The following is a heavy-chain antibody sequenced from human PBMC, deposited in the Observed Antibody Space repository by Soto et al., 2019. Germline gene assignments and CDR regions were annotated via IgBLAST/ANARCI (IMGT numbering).Heavy chain of an antibody. J-gene: IGHJ6*02. D-gene: IGHD2-2*02. V-gene: IGHV6-1*01. CDR3: AREGYCSSTSCYRDYYYGMDV. CDR1: GDSVSSNSAA. Sequence: SQTLSLTCAISGDSVSSNSAAWNWIRQSPSRGLEWLGRTYYRSKWYNDYAVSVKSRITINPDTSKNQFSLQLNSVTPEDTAVYYCAREGYCSSTSCYRDYYYGMDVWGQGTTVTVYS. CDR2: TYYRSKWYN.